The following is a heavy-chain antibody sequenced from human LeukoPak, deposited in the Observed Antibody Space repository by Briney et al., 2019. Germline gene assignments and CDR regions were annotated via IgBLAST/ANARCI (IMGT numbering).Heavy chain of an antibody. V-gene: IGHV3-15*01. J-gene: IGHJ4*02. D-gene: IGHD3-22*01. CDR3: TREGYESSGYPYFDY. CDR2: IKSKTDGGTT. CDR1: GFTFSNAW. Sequence: GGSLRLSCAASGFTFSNAWMSWVRQAPGKGLEWVGRIKSKTDGGTTDYAAPVKGRFTISRDDSKNTLYLQMNSLKTEDTAVYYCTREGYESSGYPYFDYWGQGTQVTVSS.